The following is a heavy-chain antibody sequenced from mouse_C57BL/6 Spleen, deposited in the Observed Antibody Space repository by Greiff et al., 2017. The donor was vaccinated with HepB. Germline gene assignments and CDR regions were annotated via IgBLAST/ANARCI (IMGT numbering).Heavy chain of an antibody. CDR3: AREGGSHAMDY. CDR1: GYTFTSYW. Sequence: VQLQQSGAELVKPGASVKLSCKASGYTFTSYWMHWVKQRPGQGLEWIGMIHPNSGSTNYNEKFKSKATLTVDKSSSTAYMQLSSLTSEDSAVYYCAREGGSHAMDYWGQGTSVTVSS. V-gene: IGHV1-64*01. J-gene: IGHJ4*01. CDR2: IHPNSGST.